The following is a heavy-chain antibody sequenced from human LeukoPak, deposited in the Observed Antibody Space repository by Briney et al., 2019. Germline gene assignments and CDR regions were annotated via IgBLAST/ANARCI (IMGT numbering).Heavy chain of an antibody. J-gene: IGHJ3*02. CDR2: ISSGSSYI. Sequence: PGGSLRLSCAASGFTFSSYSMNWVRQAPGKGLEWVSSISSGSSYIYYADSVKGRFTISRDNAKNSLYLQMNSLRAEDTAVYYCARNDKQLEHGFDIWGQGTMVTVSS. V-gene: IGHV3-21*01. D-gene: IGHD6-6*01. CDR1: GFTFSSYS. CDR3: ARNDKQLEHGFDI.